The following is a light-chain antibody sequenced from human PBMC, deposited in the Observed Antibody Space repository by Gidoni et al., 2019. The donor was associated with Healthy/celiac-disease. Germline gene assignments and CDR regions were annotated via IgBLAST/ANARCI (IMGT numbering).Light chain of an antibody. V-gene: IGKV3-11*01. CDR3: QQRSNWPLT. J-gene: IGKJ3*01. CDR1: QSVSSY. Sequence: EILFTQSPATLSLSPGERATLPCRASQSVSSYLAWYQQKPGQAPRLLIYDASNRATGIPARFSGSGSGTDFTLTISSLEPEDFAVYYCQQRSNWPLTFGPGTKVDIK. CDR2: DAS.